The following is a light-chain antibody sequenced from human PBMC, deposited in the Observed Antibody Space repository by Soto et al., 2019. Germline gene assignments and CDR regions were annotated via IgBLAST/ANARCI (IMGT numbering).Light chain of an antibody. CDR2: DAS. V-gene: IGKV1-33*01. Sequence: DIQMTQSPSSLSASVGDRVTITCQASQDISNYLNWYQQKPGKAPKLLIYDASNLETGVPSRFSGSRSGTDFNFTISSLQPEDIATYYCQQYDNLPSFGGGTKVEIK. CDR3: QQYDNLPS. CDR1: QDISNY. J-gene: IGKJ4*01.